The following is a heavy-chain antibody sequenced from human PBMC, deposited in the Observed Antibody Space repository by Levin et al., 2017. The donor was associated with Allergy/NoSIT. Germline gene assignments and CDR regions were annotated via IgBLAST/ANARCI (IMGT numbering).Heavy chain of an antibody. D-gene: IGHD3-22*01. CDR1: GDSVSSSSYY. CDR2: ISYSGTT. V-gene: IGHV4-61*01. Sequence: PSETLSLTCTVSGDSVSSSSYYWSWIRQPPGTGLEWIGCISYSGTTNYNPSLKSRVTISVDTSENQFSLKLGSVTAADTAVFYCARSHDSTGYFNWGQGTLVTVSS. CDR3: ARSHDSTGYFN. J-gene: IGHJ4*02.